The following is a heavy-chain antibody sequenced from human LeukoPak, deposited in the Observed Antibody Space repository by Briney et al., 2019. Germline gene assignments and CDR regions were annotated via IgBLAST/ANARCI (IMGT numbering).Heavy chain of an antibody. Sequence: GGSLRLSCAASGFIFSNYVMHWVRQPPGKGLEWVAVISYDGSNKYYADSVKGRFTISRDNSKNTLYLQMNSLRAEDTAVYYCAKGQQLAPPDYWGQGTLVTVSS. CDR1: GFIFSNYV. D-gene: IGHD6-13*01. J-gene: IGHJ4*02. CDR3: AKGQQLAPPDY. V-gene: IGHV3-30-3*01. CDR2: ISYDGSNK.